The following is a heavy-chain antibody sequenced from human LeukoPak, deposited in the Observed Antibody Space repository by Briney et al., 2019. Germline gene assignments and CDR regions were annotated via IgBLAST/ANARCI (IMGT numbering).Heavy chain of an antibody. CDR1: GFTFSDYY. V-gene: IGHV3-11*06. D-gene: IGHD3-16*01. CDR2: ISGSSSNP. CDR3: SRLGLGKYRSKKNWFHP. Sequence: KPGGSLRLSCAVSGFTFSDYYMSWIRQAPGKGLEWVSYISGSSSNPNYADSVKGRFTISRDNAKNSLYLRMNSLRAEDTAVYYRSRLGLGKYRSKKNWFHPWGQGNPVTGS. J-gene: IGHJ5*01.